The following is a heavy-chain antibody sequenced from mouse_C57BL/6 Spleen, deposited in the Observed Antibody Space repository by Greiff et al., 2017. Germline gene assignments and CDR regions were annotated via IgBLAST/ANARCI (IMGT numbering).Heavy chain of an antibody. J-gene: IGHJ3*02. CDR2: IDPSDSYT. D-gene: IGHD3-2*02. CDR3: ARFDSSGYGL. V-gene: IGHV1-69*01. Sequence: VQLQQPGAELVMPGASVKLSCKASGYTFTSYWMHWVKQRPGQGLEWIGEIDPSDSYTNYNQKFKGKSTLTVDKSSSTAYMQLSSLTSEDSAVYYCARFDSSGYGLWGQGTLVTVSA. CDR1: GYTFTSYW.